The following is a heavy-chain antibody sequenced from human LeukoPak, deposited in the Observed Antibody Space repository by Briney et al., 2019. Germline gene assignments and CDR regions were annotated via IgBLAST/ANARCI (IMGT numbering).Heavy chain of an antibody. J-gene: IGHJ4*02. CDR3: ARVTDFWSGYQAFFDQ. CDR2: IYASGNT. Sequence: PSQTLSLTCTVSGGSISSGGYYWTWIRQPAGKGLEWIGRIYASGNTNYNPSLKSRVTILVDTSKNQFSLRLSSVTAADTAVYYCARVTDFWSGYQAFFDQWGQGTLVTVSS. CDR1: GGSISSGGYY. V-gene: IGHV4-61*02. D-gene: IGHD3-3*01.